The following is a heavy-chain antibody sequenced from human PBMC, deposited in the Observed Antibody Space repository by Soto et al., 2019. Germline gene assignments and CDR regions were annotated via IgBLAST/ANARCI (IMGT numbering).Heavy chain of an antibody. J-gene: IGHJ4*02. CDR2: ISGYNGNT. CDR1: GYTFTSYG. Sequence: QVQLVQSGAEVKKPGASVKVSCKASGYTFTSYGISWVRQAPGQGLEWMGWISGYNGNTNYAQKHQGRVTMTTATSTSTAYMELRRLRSDDTAVYYCARVGGWGCSGGTSCFDYWGQGALVTVSS. D-gene: IGHD2-15*01. V-gene: IGHV1-18*01. CDR3: ARVGGWGCSGGTSCFDY.